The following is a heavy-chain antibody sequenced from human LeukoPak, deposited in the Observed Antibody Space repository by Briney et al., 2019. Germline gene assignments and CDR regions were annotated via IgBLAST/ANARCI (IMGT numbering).Heavy chain of an antibody. J-gene: IGHJ6*03. D-gene: IGHD3-10*01. V-gene: IGHV4-59*11. CDR2: IYSSGST. Sequence: PSETLSLTRTVSGGSIRTHYWSWIRHPPRKGREWIGYIYSSGSTNYNPSLKSRVTISLDTSKNQFSLKLSSVTAADTAVYYCAREGTDQYYYYYMDVWGKGTTVTVSS. CDR1: GGSIRTHY. CDR3: AREGTDQYYYYYMDV.